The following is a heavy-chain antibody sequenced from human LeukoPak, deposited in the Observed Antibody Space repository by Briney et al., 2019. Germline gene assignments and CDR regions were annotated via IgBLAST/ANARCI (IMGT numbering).Heavy chain of an antibody. CDR3: AKGLGKSSGWATLDY. J-gene: IGHJ4*02. CDR1: GFIFNDYA. D-gene: IGHD6-19*01. Sequence: GGSLRLSCAASGFIFNDYAMHWVRQAPGKGLEWVSGINWNSNSIGYADSVKGRFTISRDNAKNSLYLQMNSLRAEDTAFYYCAKGLGKSSGWATLDYWGQGSLVTVSS. V-gene: IGHV3-9*01. CDR2: INWNSNSI.